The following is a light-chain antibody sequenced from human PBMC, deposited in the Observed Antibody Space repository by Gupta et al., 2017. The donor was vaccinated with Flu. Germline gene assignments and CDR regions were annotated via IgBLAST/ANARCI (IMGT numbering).Light chain of an antibody. CDR1: QSVSTY. J-gene: IGKJ2*01. Sequence: EIVLTQSPATLSLSPGERATLFCRASQSVSTYLAWYQHKPGQAPRLLIYDASNRATGIPARCSGSGSGTDFTLTISSLEPEDFAFYYCQKRSNWPPYTFGQGTRLEIK. CDR3: QKRSNWPPYT. V-gene: IGKV3-11*01. CDR2: DAS.